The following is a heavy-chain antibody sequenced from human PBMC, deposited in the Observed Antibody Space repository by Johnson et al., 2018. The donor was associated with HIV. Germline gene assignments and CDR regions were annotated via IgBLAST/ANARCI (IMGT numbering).Heavy chain of an antibody. D-gene: IGHD6-19*01. V-gene: IGHV3-23*04. CDR2: ISGSGGST. Sequence: VQLVESGGGLVKPGGSLRLSCAATGFTFSSYAMSWVRQAPGKGLEWVSAISGSGGSTYYADSVKGRFTMSRDNAKKTLYLEMNSLRAEDTAVYYCAREGPGYSSGWYAFDLWGQGTMVTVSS. J-gene: IGHJ3*01. CDR1: GFTFSSYA. CDR3: AREGPGYSSGWYAFDL.